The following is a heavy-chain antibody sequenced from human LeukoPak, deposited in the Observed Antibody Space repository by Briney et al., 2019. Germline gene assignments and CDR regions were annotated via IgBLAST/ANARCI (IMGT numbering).Heavy chain of an antibody. J-gene: IGHJ4*02. V-gene: IGHV3-23*01. D-gene: IGHD5-18*01. CDR1: GFTFSSYA. CDR2: ISGSGGST. CDR3: AKAWDTARAPENFDY. Sequence: PGGSLRLSCAASGFTFSSYAMSWVRQAPGKGLGWVSAISGSGGSTYYADSVRGRFTISRDNSKNTLYLQMNSLRAEDTAVYYCAKAWDTARAPENFDYWGQGTLVTVSS.